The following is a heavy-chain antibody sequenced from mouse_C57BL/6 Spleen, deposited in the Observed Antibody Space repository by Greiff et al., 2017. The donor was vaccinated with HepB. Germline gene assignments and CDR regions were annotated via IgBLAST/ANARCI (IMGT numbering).Heavy chain of an antibody. V-gene: IGHV1-15*01. CDR2: IDPETGGT. J-gene: IGHJ3*01. CDR3: TRGYYYGSSSFAY. CDR1: GYTFTDYE. D-gene: IGHD1-1*01. Sequence: VQLQQSGAELVRPGASVTLSCKASGYTFTDYEMHWVKQTPVHGLEWIGAIDPETGGTAYNQKFKGKAILTADKSSSTAYMELRSLTSEDSAVYYCTRGYYYGSSSFAYWGQWTLVTVSA.